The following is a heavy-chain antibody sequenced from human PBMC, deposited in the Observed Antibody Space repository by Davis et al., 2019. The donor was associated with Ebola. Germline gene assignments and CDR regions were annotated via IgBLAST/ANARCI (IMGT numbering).Heavy chain of an antibody. CDR2: INPNSGGT. D-gene: IGHD3-16*01. J-gene: IGHJ5*02. CDR3: ARRKGGFDP. CDR1: GYTFTSYG. V-gene: IGHV1-2*02. Sequence: ASVKVSCKASGYTFTSYGISWVRQAPGQGLEWMGWINPNSGGTNYAQKFQGRVTMTRDTSISTAYMELSRLRSDDTAVYYCARRKGGFDPWGQGTLVTVSS.